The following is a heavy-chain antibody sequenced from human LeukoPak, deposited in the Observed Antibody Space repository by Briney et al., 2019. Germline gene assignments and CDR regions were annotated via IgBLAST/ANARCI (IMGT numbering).Heavy chain of an antibody. CDR3: ARRYSGSYLGTFDY. CDR1: GGSISSYY. D-gene: IGHD1-26*01. Sequence: PSETLSLTCTVSGGSISSYYCSWIRQPPAKGLEWIGHIYYSGNTNYNPSLKSRVTISVDTSKNQFSLKLSSVTAADTAVYYCARRYSGSYLGTFDYWGQGTLVTVSS. V-gene: IGHV4-59*08. CDR2: IYYSGNT. J-gene: IGHJ4*02.